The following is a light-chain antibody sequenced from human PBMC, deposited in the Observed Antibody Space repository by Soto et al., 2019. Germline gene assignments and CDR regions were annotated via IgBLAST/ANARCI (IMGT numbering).Light chain of an antibody. V-gene: IGLV2-14*01. CDR3: SSYTSSSTSVV. Sequence: QSALTQPASVSGSPGQSITISCTGTSSDVGGYNYVSWYQQHPGKAPKLMIYDVSNRPSGVSNRFSGSKSGNTASLTISGLQAVDVADYYCSSYTSSSTSVVFGGSTKLTVL. J-gene: IGLJ2*01. CDR1: SSDVGGYNY. CDR2: DVS.